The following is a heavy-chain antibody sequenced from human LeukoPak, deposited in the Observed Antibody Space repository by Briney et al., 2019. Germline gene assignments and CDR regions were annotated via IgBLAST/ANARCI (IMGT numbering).Heavy chain of an antibody. CDR1: GGSISSYY. Sequence: TPSETLSLTCTVSGGSISSYYWSWIRQPPGKGLEWIGYIYYSGSTNYNPSLKSRVTISVDTSKNQFSLKLSSVTAADTAVYYCARENPITMVRGVPQGERDYWGQGTLVTVSS. J-gene: IGHJ4*02. D-gene: IGHD3-10*01. V-gene: IGHV4-59*12. CDR2: IYYSGST. CDR3: ARENPITMVRGVPQGERDY.